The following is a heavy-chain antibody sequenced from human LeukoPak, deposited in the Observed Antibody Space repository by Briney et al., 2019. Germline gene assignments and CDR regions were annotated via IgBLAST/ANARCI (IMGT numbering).Heavy chain of an antibody. CDR2: IRYDGSNK. J-gene: IGHJ4*02. D-gene: IGHD2-2*01. V-gene: IGHV3-30*02. Sequence: GGSLRLSCAASGFSFSTYAMHWVRQAPGKGLEWVAFIRYDGSNKYYADSVKGRFTISRDNSKNTLYLQMNSLRAEDTAVYYCAKDCGVVPADRSYYFDYWGQGTLVTVSS. CDR3: AKDCGVVPADRSYYFDY. CDR1: GFSFSTYA.